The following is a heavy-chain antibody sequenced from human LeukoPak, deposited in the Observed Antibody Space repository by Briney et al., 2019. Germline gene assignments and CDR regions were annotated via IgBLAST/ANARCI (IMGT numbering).Heavy chain of an antibody. V-gene: IGHV3-53*01. D-gene: IGHD4-17*01. CDR1: GLTCSHNY. J-gene: IGHJ5*02. CDR3: IVFGDSNH. CDR2: IHTSGDT. Sequence: GGSLRLSCAASGLTCSHNYVSWVRQAPGKGLEWVSAIHTSGDTCYADSVKGRFTISRDTSKNTLYLQINGLRVEDTAVYYCIVFGDSNHWGQGTLVTVSS.